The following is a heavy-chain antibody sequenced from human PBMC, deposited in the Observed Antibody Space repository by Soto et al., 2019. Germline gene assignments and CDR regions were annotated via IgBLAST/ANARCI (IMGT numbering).Heavy chain of an antibody. V-gene: IGHV4-59*01. CDR1: GGSISTYY. D-gene: IGHD3-9*01. J-gene: IGHJ5*02. CDR3: ARGTYYDILTSFDP. CDR2: IYYSGST. Sequence: QVQLQESGPGLVKPSETLSLTCTVSGGSISTYYWSWLRQPPGKGLEWIGYIYYSGSTTYNPSLTSRVSISVDTSKHQFSLKLSSVTAADTAVYYCARGTYYDILTSFDPWGQGTLVTVSS.